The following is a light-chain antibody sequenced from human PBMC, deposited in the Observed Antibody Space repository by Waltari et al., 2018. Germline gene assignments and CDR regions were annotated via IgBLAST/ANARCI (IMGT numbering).Light chain of an antibody. CDR1: SRDMSGYNH. Sequence: QSALTQPPSVSASRGQSVPLSCTGTSRDMSGYNHVSWYQQYPGKAPKLIIYEVTKRPSGVPERFSGSKSGNTASLTVSGLQPEDEADYYCGSFVAKFGGGTKLTVL. V-gene: IGLV2-8*01. J-gene: IGLJ2*01. CDR2: EVT. CDR3: GSFVAK.